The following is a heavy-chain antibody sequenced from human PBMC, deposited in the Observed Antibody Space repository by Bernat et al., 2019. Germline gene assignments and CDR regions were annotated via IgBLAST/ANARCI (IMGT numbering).Heavy chain of an antibody. V-gene: IGHV3-53*01. J-gene: IGHJ3*02. CDR1: GFTVSSNY. CDR2: IYSGGST. D-gene: IGHD3-9*01. CDR3: ARDQRDYDILTGYFFRGAFDI. Sequence: EVQLVESGGGLIQPGGSLRLSCAASGFTVSSNYMSWVRQAPGKGLEWVSVIYSGGSTYYADSVKGRFTISRDNSKSTLYLQMNSLRAEDTAVYYCARDQRDYDILTGYFFRGAFDIWGQGTMVTVSS.